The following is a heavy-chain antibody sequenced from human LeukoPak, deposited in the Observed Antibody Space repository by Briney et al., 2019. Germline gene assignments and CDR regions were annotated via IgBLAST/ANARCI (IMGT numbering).Heavy chain of an antibody. J-gene: IGHJ4*02. CDR2: INPNSGGT. CDR1: GYTFTGYY. V-gene: IGHV1-2*02. Sequence: GASVKVSCKASGYTFTGYYMHWVRQAPGQGLEWMGWINPNSGGTNYAQKFQGRVTMTRDTSISTAYMELSRLRSDDTAVYYCARSSSGWSYPIRYWGQGTLVTVSS. CDR3: ARSSSGWSYPIRY. D-gene: IGHD6-19*01.